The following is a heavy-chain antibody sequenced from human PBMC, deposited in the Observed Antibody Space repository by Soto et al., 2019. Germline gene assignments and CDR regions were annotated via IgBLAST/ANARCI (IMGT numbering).Heavy chain of an antibody. CDR1: GYTFTSYG. D-gene: IGHD2-15*01. Sequence: ASVKVSCKASGYTFTSYGISWVRLAPGQGLEWMGWISAYNGNTNYAQKLQGRVTMTTDTSTSTAYMELRSLRSDDTAVYYCGRDRWKPIVVVVAATRDNWFDPWGQGTLVTVSS. V-gene: IGHV1-18*01. J-gene: IGHJ5*02. CDR2: ISAYNGNT. CDR3: GRDRWKPIVVVVAATRDNWFDP.